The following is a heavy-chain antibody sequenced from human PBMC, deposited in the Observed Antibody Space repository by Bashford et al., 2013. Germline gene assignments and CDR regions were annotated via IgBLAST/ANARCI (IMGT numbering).Heavy chain of an antibody. CDR2: ISFDENNK. CDR3: AKDRALNDDYDSLNL. D-gene: IGHD3-16*01. CDR1: GFTFSSYA. J-gene: IGHJ2*01. V-gene: IGHV3-30*18. Sequence: GGSLRLSCAASGFTFSSYAMSWVRQAPGKGLEWVALISFDENNKDHADSVKGRFTISRDNSKNTVFLQMNSLRAEDTAVYYCAKDRALNDDYDSLNLWGRGTLVTVSS.